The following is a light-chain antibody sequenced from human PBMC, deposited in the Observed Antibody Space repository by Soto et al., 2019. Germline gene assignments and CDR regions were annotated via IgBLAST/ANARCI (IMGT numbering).Light chain of an antibody. CDR1: QNVLYSSNNKNQ. J-gene: IGKJ4*01. Sequence: IVMTQSPDSLAVSLGERATINCKSSQNVLYSSNNKNQFAWYQQKPGQPPKLLIYWASTRESGVPDRFSGSGSGTDFILTISSLQAEDVAVYYCQQYYSPPLTFGGGTKVEIK. V-gene: IGKV4-1*01. CDR2: WAS. CDR3: QQYYSPPLT.